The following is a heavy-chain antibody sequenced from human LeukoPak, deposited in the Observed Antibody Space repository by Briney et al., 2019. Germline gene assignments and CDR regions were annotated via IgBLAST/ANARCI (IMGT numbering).Heavy chain of an antibody. Sequence: GRSLRLSCAASGFTFSSYEMNWVRQAPGKGLEWVSYISSSGSTIYYADSVKGRFTISRDNAKNSLYLQMNSLRAEDTAVYYCARDLWHSSGVFDYWGQGTLVTVSS. D-gene: IGHD6-19*01. CDR2: ISSSGSTI. CDR3: ARDLWHSSGVFDY. J-gene: IGHJ4*02. V-gene: IGHV3-48*03. CDR1: GFTFSSYE.